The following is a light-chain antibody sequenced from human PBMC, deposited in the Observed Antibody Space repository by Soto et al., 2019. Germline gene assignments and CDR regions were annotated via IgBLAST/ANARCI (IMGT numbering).Light chain of an antibody. J-gene: IGKJ2*01. CDR1: LSITRS. Sequence: DIQMTQSPSSLSASVGDRVTITCRASLSITRSLNWYQQKPGQAHKLLIFAASYLESGVPSRFSASGSGTDFTLTISSLQPEDFATYYCQQSYNTPRTFGQGTKLEFK. CDR3: QQSYNTPRT. CDR2: AAS. V-gene: IGKV1-39*01.